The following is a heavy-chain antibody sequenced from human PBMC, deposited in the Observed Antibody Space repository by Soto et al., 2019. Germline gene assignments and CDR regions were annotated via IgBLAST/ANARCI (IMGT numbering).Heavy chain of an antibody. CDR1: GGTFSSYA. V-gene: IGHV1-69*12. Sequence: QVQLVQSGAEVKKPGSSVKVSCKASGGTFSSYAISWVRQAPGQGLEWMGGIIPIFGTANYAQKFQGRVTITADESTSTDYMELSSLRSEETAVYYCARGERGYSYGDYYGMDVWGQGTTVTVSS. J-gene: IGHJ6*02. D-gene: IGHD5-18*01. CDR3: ARGERGYSYGDYYGMDV. CDR2: IIPIFGTA.